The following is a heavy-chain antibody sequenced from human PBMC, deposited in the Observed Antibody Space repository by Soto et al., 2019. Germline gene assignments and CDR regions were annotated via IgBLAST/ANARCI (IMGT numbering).Heavy chain of an antibody. Sequence: NPGGSLRLSCAASGFTFSSYSMNWVRQAPGKGLEWVSSISSSSSYIYYADSVKGRFTISRDNAKNSLYLQMNSLRAEDTAVYYCARDHRRWLQLRAANWFDPWGQGTLVTVSS. D-gene: IGHD5-12*01. J-gene: IGHJ5*02. V-gene: IGHV3-21*01. CDR2: ISSSSSYI. CDR3: ARDHRRWLQLRAANWFDP. CDR1: GFTFSSYS.